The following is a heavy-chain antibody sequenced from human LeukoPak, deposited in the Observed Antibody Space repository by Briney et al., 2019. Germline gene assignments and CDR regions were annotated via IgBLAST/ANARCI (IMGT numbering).Heavy chain of an antibody. CDR3: AKYFVGLMAPFDS. J-gene: IGHJ4*02. D-gene: IGHD2-8*01. CDR1: GFTFEDYG. Sequence: GGSLRLSCDASGFTFEDYGMGWVRQAPGKGLEWVSDINWSGRNTNYGDSVKGRFTISRDNAKKSLHLQMNSLRAEDTAFYFFAKYFVGLMAPFDSWGQGTLVTVSS. CDR2: INWSGRNT. V-gene: IGHV3-20*04.